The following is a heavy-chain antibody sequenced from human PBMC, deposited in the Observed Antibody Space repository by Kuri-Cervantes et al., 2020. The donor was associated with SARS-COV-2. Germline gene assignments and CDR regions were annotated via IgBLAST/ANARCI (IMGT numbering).Heavy chain of an antibody. D-gene: IGHD2-2*01. J-gene: IGHJ5*02. CDR3: ARAAGPAARTSWFDP. CDR1: GGSISSGSYY. V-gene: IGHV4-61*02. CDR2: IYTSGST. Sequence: SCTVFGGSISSGSYYWSWIRQPAGKGLEWIGRIYTSGSTNYNPSLKSRVTISVDTSKNQFSLKLSSVTAADTAVYYCARAAGPAARTSWFDPWGQGTLVTVSS.